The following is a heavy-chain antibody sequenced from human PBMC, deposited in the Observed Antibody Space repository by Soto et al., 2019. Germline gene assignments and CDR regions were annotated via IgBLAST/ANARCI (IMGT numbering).Heavy chain of an antibody. V-gene: IGHV4-59*01. J-gene: IGHJ4*02. D-gene: IGHD6-13*01. CDR3: ASMAAAASPAFDY. CDR1: GGSISSYY. CDR2: IYYSGST. Sequence: SETLSLTCTVSGGSISSYYWSWIRQPPGKGLEWIGYIYYSGSTNYNPSLKSRVTISVDTSKNQFSLKLSSVTAADTAVYYCASMAAAASPAFDYWGQGTLVTVSS.